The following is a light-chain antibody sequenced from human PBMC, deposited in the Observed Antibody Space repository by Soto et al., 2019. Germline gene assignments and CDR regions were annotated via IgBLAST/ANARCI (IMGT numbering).Light chain of an antibody. CDR3: TSYTTTSIIV. CDR1: SNDVGGYNY. Sequence: QTVVTQPASVSGSPGQSITISCTGTSNDVGGYNYVSWYQQHPGKAPKVMIYDVSNRPSGVSNRFSGSKSGNTASLTISGLQAEDEADYYCTSYTTTSIIVFGGGTKVTVL. CDR2: DVS. J-gene: IGLJ3*02. V-gene: IGLV2-14*01.